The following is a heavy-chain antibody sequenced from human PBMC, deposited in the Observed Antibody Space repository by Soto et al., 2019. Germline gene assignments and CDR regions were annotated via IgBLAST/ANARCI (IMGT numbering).Heavy chain of an antibody. D-gene: IGHD3-22*01. J-gene: IGHJ4*02. CDR2: IIPILGIA. CDR3: ASYDSSGYYYSDY. CDR1: GGTFSSYT. Sequence: ASVKVSCKASGGTFSSYTISWVRQAPGQGLEWMGRIIPILGIANYAQKFQGRVTITADKSTSTAYMELSSLRSEDTAVYYCASYDSSGYYYSDYWGQGTLVTVSS. V-gene: IGHV1-69*02.